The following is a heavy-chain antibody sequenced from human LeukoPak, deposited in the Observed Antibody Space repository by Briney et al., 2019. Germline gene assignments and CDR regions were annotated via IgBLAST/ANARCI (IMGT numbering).Heavy chain of an antibody. CDR3: AKGHVDIVATRDIYYYYMDV. V-gene: IGHV3-23*01. J-gene: IGHJ6*03. CDR1: GFTFSSYE. D-gene: IGHD5-12*01. CDR2: ISGSGGST. Sequence: GGSLRLSCAASGFTFSSYEMSWVRQAPGKGLEWVSAISGSGGSTYYADSVKGRFTISRDNSKNTLYLQMNSLRAEDTAVYYCAKGHVDIVATRDIYYYYMDVWGKGTTVTVS.